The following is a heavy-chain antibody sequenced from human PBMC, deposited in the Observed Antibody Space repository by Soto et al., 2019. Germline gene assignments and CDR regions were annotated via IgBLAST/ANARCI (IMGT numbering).Heavy chain of an antibody. D-gene: IGHD2-15*01. Sequence: QVQLEQSGAEVKKPGSSVKVSCKPSGGNFGIYAITWVRQAPGQGLRWVGGIIPTVGKTHYAQNFEGRVSITADESTGTVYMELSRLTSDDTAIYYCKRDVGEPFYNYDLDVWGQGTTVTVSS. CDR3: KRDVGEPFYNYDLDV. J-gene: IGHJ6*02. V-gene: IGHV1-69*01. CDR2: IIPTVGKT. CDR1: GGNFGIYA.